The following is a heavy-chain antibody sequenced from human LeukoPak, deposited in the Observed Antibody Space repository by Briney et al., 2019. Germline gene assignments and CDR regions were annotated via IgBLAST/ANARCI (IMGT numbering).Heavy chain of an antibody. CDR1: GFTFNTYV. Sequence: GGSLRLSCAASGFTFNTYVMNWVRQAPGKGLEWVSAISGSVGTTYYADSVKGRFTISRDNSKNTLYLQMNSLRAEDTAVYYCAKAFLGYCSGGSCFDFDYWGQGTLVTVSS. V-gene: IGHV3-23*01. J-gene: IGHJ4*02. D-gene: IGHD2-15*01. CDR3: AKAFLGYCSGGSCFDFDY. CDR2: ISGSVGTT.